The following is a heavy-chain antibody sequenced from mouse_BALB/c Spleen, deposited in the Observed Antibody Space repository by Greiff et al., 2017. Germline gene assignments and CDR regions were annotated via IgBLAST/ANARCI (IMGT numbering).Heavy chain of an antibody. V-gene: IGHV14-3*02. D-gene: IGHD1-1*01. CDR3: ASYYYGSILYAMDY. CDR1: GFNIKDTY. CDR2: IDPANGNT. J-gene: IGHJ4*01. Sequence: VHVKQSGAELVKPGASVKLSCTASGFNIKDTYMHWVKQRPEQGLEWIGRIDPANGNTKYDPKFQGKATITADTSSNTAYLQLSSLTSEDTAVYYCASYYYGSILYAMDYWGQGTSVTVSS.